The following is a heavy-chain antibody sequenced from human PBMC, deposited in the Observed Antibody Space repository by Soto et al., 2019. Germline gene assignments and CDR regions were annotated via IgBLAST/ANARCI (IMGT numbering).Heavy chain of an antibody. CDR3: ARDHGTTFEY. D-gene: IGHD1-1*01. V-gene: IGHV6-1*01. CDR2: TYYRSDWYS. Sequence: SPAVSLTGSLSVESVCSNSGTWNFIEQSPSRGLELLGRTYYRSDWYSDYALSVKGRITINPDTTKNQFSLQLNSVTPEDTAVYYCARDHGTTFEYWGQGTLVTVSS. CDR1: VESVCSNSGT. J-gene: IGHJ4*02.